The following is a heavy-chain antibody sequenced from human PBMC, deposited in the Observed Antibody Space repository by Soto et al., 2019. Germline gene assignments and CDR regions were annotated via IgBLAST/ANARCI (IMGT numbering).Heavy chain of an antibody. CDR3: AKDRSRYTSGWHDWFDP. Sequence: GGSLIISCAASGFTFSIYAMSWVRQAPGKGLEWVSTISDGGGSTYYADSAQGRFTVSRDNSKNTLYLQMDSLRAEDTAVYYCAKDRSRYTSGWHDWFDPWGQGALVTVSS. D-gene: IGHD6-19*01. J-gene: IGHJ5*02. CDR2: ISDGGGST. V-gene: IGHV3-23*01. CDR1: GFTFSIYA.